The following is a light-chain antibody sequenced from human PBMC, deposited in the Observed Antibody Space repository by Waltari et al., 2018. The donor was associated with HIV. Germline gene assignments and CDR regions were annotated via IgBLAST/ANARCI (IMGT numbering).Light chain of an antibody. CDR2: QDN. V-gene: IGLV3-1*01. Sequence: SYELSQIPSVSVSPGQTASLPCSGDNLGNKYVSWYPQKPGQSPVVVMYQDNERPSGIPERFSGSNSGNTATLTISGAQAMDEAEYYCQAWDSSAVYVFGTGTKVTVL. CDR3: QAWDSSAVYV. J-gene: IGLJ1*01. CDR1: NLGNKY.